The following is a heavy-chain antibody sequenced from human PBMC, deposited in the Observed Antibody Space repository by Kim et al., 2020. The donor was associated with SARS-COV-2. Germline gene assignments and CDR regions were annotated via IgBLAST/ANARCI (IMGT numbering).Heavy chain of an antibody. V-gene: IGHV3-9*01. CDR2: ISWNSGSI. CDR1: GFTFDDYA. D-gene: IGHD4-17*01. CDR3: AKSDLPSGYGDSSFDY. Sequence: GGSLRLSCAASGFTFDDYAMHWVRQAPGKGLEWVSGISWNSGSIGYADSVKGRFTISRDNAKNSLYLQMNSLRAEDTALYYCAKSDLPSGYGDSSFDYWGQGTLVTVSS. J-gene: IGHJ4*02.